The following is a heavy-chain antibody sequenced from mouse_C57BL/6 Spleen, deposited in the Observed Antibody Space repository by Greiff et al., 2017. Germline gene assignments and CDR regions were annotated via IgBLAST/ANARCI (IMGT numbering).Heavy chain of an antibody. J-gene: IGHJ1*03. CDR2: INPSSGYT. CDR3: ARSGRNDGYPYWYFDV. D-gene: IGHD2-3*01. V-gene: IGHV1-4*01. Sequence: QVQLKESGAELARPGASVKMSCKASGYTFTSYTMHWVKPRPGQGLEWIGYINPSSGYTNYNQKFKDKATLTADKYSSTAYMQLSSLTSEDSAVYYCARSGRNDGYPYWYFDVWGTGTTVTVSS. CDR1: GYTFTSYT.